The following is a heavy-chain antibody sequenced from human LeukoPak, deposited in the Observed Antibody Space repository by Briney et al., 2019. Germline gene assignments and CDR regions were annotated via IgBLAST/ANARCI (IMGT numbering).Heavy chain of an antibody. D-gene: IGHD4-11*01. V-gene: IGHV4-61*02. Sequence: SQTLSLTCTVSGGSISSGSYYWSWIRQPAGKGLEWIGRIYTSGSTNYNPSLKSRVTISVDTSKNQFSLKLSSVTAADTAVYYCARDSPYSNYAYYYMDVWGKGTTVTVSS. CDR1: GGSISSGSYY. CDR2: IYTSGST. CDR3: ARDSPYSNYAYYYMDV. J-gene: IGHJ6*03.